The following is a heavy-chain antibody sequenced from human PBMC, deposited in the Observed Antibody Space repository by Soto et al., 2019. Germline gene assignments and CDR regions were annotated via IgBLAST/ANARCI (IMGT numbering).Heavy chain of an antibody. Sequence: GGSLRLSCAASGFTYSTYTMHWVRQAPGKGLEWVAVISYDGNNKFYADSVKGRFTISRDSTKQTLYLQMNSLRPDDTAMYYCAIEKVGAESVHVFDIWGQGTMVTVSS. D-gene: IGHD1-26*01. V-gene: IGHV3-30-3*01. CDR1: GFTYSTYT. J-gene: IGHJ3*02. CDR2: ISYDGNNK. CDR3: AIEKVGAESVHVFDI.